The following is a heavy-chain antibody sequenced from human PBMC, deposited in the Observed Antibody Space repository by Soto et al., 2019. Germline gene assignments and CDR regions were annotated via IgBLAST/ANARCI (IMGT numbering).Heavy chain of an antibody. CDR2: INPNSGGT. CDR3: ARANTLLKAGDY. V-gene: IGHV1-2*02. Sequence: ASVKVSCKASGYTFTSYGISWVRQAPGQGLELMGWINPNSGGTNYAQKFQGRVTMTRDTSISTAYMELSRLRSDDTAVYYCARANTLLKAGDYWGQGTLVNVYS. D-gene: IGHD1-26*01. J-gene: IGHJ4*02. CDR1: GYTFTSYG.